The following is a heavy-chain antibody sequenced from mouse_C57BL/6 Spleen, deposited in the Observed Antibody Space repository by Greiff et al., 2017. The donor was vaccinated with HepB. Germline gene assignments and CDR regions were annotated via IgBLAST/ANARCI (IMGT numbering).Heavy chain of an antibody. D-gene: IGHD1-1*01. CDR3: ARNGYYGSSYWYFDV. CDR2: IWSGGST. Sequence: VKVVESGPGLVQPSQSLSITCTVSGFSLTSYGVHWVRQSPGKGLEWLGVIWSGGSTDYNAAFISRLSISKDNSKSQVFFKMNSLQADDTAIYYCARNGYYGSSYWYFDVWGTGTTVTVSS. CDR1: GFSLTSYG. J-gene: IGHJ1*03. V-gene: IGHV2-2*01.